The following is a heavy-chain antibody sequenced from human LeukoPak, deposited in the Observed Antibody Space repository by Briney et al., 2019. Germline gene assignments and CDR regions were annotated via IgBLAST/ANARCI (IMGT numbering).Heavy chain of an antibody. V-gene: IGHV1-24*01. CDR3: ATDPRYSSPTYYFDY. Sequence: ASVKVSCKVSGYTLTELSMHWVRQAPGKGLEWMGGFDPEDGETIYAQKFQGRVTMTEDTSTDTAYMELSSLRSEDTAVYYCATDPRYSSPTYYFDYWGQGTLVTVSS. CDR2: FDPEDGET. J-gene: IGHJ4*02. D-gene: IGHD5-18*01. CDR1: GYTLTELS.